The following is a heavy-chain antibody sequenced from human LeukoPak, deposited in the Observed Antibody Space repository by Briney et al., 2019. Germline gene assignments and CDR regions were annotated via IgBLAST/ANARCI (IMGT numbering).Heavy chain of an antibody. Sequence: NPGLKSRVTISVDTSKNQFSLKLSSVTAADTAVYYCAGIPSGQEVGAAPGIVVVPAATDYWGQGTLVTVSS. CDR3: AGIPSGQEVGAAPGIVVVPAATDY. J-gene: IGHJ4*02. D-gene: IGHD2-2*01. V-gene: IGHV4-34*01.